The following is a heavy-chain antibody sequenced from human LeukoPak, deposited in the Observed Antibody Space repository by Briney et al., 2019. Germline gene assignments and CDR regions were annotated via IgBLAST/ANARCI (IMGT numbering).Heavy chain of an antibody. CDR2: IYHSGST. D-gene: IGHD3-3*01. CDR3: AREVPSGNDY. V-gene: IGHV4-38-2*02. CDR1: GYSISSGYY. J-gene: IGHJ4*02. Sequence: SETLSLTCTVSGYSISSGYYWGWIRQPPGKGLEWIGSIYHSGSTYYNPSLKSRVTISVDTSKNQFSLKLSSVTAADTAVYYCAREVPSGNDYWGQGTLVTVSS.